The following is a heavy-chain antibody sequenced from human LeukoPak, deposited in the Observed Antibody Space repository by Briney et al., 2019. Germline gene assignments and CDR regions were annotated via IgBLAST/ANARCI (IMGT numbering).Heavy chain of an antibody. Sequence: SETLSLTCTVSGGSISSYYWSWIRQPPGKGLEWIGYIYYSGSTNYNPSLKSRVTISVDTSKNQFSLKLSSVTAADTAVYYCARVGYSSSWYAFHRFNEAFDIWGQGTMVTVSS. CDR1: GGSISSYY. D-gene: IGHD6-13*01. V-gene: IGHV4-59*01. J-gene: IGHJ3*02. CDR2: IYYSGST. CDR3: ARVGYSSSWYAFHRFNEAFDI.